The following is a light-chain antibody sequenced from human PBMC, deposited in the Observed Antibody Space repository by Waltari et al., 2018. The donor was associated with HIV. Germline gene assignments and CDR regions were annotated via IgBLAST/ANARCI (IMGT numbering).Light chain of an antibody. CDR3: GTWDSSLSAYV. J-gene: IGLJ1*01. CDR2: DNN. V-gene: IGLV1-51*01. Sequence: QPPSVSAAPGQKVTISCSGSSSNIGNNYVSWYQQLPGTDPKLLIYDNNKRPSGIPDRFSGSKSGTSATLGITGLQTGDEADYYCGTWDSSLSAYVFGTGTKVTVL. CDR1: SSNIGNNY.